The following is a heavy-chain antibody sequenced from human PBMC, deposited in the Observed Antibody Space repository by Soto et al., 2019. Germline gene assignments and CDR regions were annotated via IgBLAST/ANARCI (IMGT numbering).Heavy chain of an antibody. V-gene: IGHV4-39*01. CDR1: GGSISSSSYY. D-gene: IGHD6-19*01. CDR3: ARRGPPGSSGWYEEAHYYYGLDV. Sequence: SETLSLTCTVSGGSISSSSYYWGWIRQPPGKGLEWIGSIYYSGSTYYNPSLKSRVTISVDTSKNQFSLMLSSVTAADTAVYYCARRGPPGSSGWYEEAHYYYGLDVWGQGTTVNVSS. CDR2: IYYSGST. J-gene: IGHJ6*02.